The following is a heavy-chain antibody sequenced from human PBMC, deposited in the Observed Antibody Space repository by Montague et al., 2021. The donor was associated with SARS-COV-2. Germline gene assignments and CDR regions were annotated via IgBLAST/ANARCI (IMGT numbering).Heavy chain of an antibody. V-gene: IGHV3-20*04. D-gene: IGHD3-10*01. CDR3: TRGFRGGPFDC. CDR1: GFTFDVYG. CDR2: ITWNGINT. Sequence: SLRLSCAASGFTFDVYGMSWVRQVPGKGLEWVSGITWNGINTGYVDAVKGRFTISRDNAKKSLYLEMKSLRVEDTALYYCTRGFRGGPFDCWGQESLVTVSS. J-gene: IGHJ4*02.